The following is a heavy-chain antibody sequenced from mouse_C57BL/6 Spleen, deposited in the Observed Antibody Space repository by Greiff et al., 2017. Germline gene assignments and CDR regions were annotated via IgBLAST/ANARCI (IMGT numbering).Heavy chain of an antibody. CDR1: GYTFTSYT. V-gene: IGHV1-4*01. Sequence: LQESGAELARPGASVKMSCKASGYTFTSYTMHWVKQRPGQGLEWIGYINPSSGYTKYNQKFKDKATLTADKSSSTAYMQLSSLTSEDSAVYYCARPSTGLWFAYWGQGTLVTVSA. CDR3: ARPSTGLWFAY. D-gene: IGHD4-1*02. CDR2: INPSSGYT. J-gene: IGHJ3*01.